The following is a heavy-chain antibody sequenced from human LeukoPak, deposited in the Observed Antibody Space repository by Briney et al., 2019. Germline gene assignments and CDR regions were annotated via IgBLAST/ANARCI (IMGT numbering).Heavy chain of an antibody. J-gene: IGHJ4*02. V-gene: IGHV1-18*01. Sequence: ASVKVSCKASGYTFTSYGISWVRQAPGQGLEWMGWISAYNGNTNYAQKLQGRVTMTTDTSTGTAYTELRSLRSDDTAVYYCARDAYYYDSSGLGYWGQGTLVTVSS. CDR3: ARDAYYYDSSGLGY. CDR2: ISAYNGNT. D-gene: IGHD3-22*01. CDR1: GYTFTSYG.